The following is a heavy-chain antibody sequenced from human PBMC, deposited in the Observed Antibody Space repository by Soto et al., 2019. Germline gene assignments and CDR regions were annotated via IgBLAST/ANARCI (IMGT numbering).Heavy chain of an antibody. V-gene: IGHV3-64D*06. D-gene: IGHD5-18*01. J-gene: IGHJ4*02. CDR2: ISSNGGTT. CDR3: VKDFGYSYGYIVLGC. CDR1: GFTFSNFA. Sequence: GGSLRLSCSASGFTFSNFAMHWVRQAPGKGLEYVSAISSNGGTTYYADSMKGRFTISRDNSKNTLYLQMSSLRAEDTAVYYCVKDFGYSYGYIVLGCWGQGTLVTVSS.